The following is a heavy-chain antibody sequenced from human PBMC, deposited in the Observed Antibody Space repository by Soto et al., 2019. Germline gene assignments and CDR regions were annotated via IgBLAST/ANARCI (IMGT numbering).Heavy chain of an antibody. D-gene: IGHD3-22*01. CDR1: GFTFSSYG. V-gene: IGHV3-30*18. Sequence: GGSLRLSCAASGFTFSSYGMHWVRQAPGKGLEWVAVISYDGSNKYYADSVKGRFTISRDNSKNTLYLQMNSLRAEDTAVYYCAKDPYDSSGYFDYWGQGTLVTVSS. CDR3: AKDPYDSSGYFDY. J-gene: IGHJ4*02. CDR2: ISYDGSNK.